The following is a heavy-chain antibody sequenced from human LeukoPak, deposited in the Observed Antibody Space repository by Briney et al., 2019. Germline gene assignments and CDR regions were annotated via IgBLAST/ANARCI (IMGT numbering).Heavy chain of an antibody. J-gene: IGHJ4*02. CDR3: ARDSEYCSSTSCYVVDY. Sequence: SVKVSCKASGGTFSSYAISWVRQAPGQGLEWMGGIIPIFGTANYAQKFQGRVTITTDESTSTAYMELSSLRSEDTAVYYCARDSEYCSSTSCYVVDYWGQGTLVTVSS. D-gene: IGHD2-2*01. CDR1: GGTFSSYA. V-gene: IGHV1-69*05. CDR2: IIPIFGTA.